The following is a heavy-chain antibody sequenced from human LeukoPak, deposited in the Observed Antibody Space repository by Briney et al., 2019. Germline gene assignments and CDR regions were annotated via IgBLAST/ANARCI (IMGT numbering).Heavy chain of an antibody. CDR2: ISYDGSNK. CDR1: GFTFSSYG. D-gene: IGHD5-12*01. J-gene: IGHJ4*02. V-gene: IGHV3-30*03. CDR3: ARDSGYSGYDYPDY. Sequence: GRSLRLSCAASGFTFSSYGMHWVRQAPGKGLEWVAVISYDGSNKYYADSVKGRFTISRDNSKNTLYLQMNSLRAEDTAVYYCARDSGYSGYDYPDYWGQGTLVTVSS.